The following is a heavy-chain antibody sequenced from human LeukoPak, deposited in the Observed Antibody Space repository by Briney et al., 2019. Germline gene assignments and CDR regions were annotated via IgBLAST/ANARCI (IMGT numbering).Heavy chain of an antibody. CDR3: ARNSGWYGVS. V-gene: IGHV4-39*07. Sequence: SETLSLTCTVSGASISGSGYYWGWIRQPPGKGLEWIGSIYGRGGSNYNPSLKSRVTISVDTSKNQFSLKLSSVTAADTAVYYCARNSGWYGVSWGQGTLVSVSS. J-gene: IGHJ4*02. D-gene: IGHD6-19*01. CDR2: IYGRGGS. CDR1: GASISGSGYY.